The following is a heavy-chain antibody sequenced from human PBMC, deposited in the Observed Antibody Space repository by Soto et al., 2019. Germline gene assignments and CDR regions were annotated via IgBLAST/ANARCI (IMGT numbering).Heavy chain of an antibody. D-gene: IGHD4-17*01. J-gene: IGHJ4*02. Sequence: GGSLRLSCAASGFNFATYGMNWVRRAPGKGLEWVAVIWYDGSDRYHADSVKGRFTISRDNSKNTLYLQMNSLRVEDTAIYYCVRGANDYGDYYFDYWGQGTLVTVSS. V-gene: IGHV3-33*01. CDR2: IWYDGSDR. CDR3: VRGANDYGDYYFDY. CDR1: GFNFATYG.